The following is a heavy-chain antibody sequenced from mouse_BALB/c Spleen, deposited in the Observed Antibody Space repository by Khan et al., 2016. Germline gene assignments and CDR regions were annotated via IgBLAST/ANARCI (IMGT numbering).Heavy chain of an antibody. Sequence: VKLLESGPGLVAPSQSLSITCTVSGFSLTGYGVNWVRQPPGKGLEWLGMIWGDGSTDYNSALKSRLSISKDNSKSQVFLKMNSLQTDDTARYYCARDLVYDGYHYAMDYWGQGTSVTVSS. CDR3: ARDLVYDGYHYAMDY. CDR1: GFSLTGYG. J-gene: IGHJ4*01. D-gene: IGHD2-3*01. V-gene: IGHV2-6-7*01. CDR2: IWGDGST.